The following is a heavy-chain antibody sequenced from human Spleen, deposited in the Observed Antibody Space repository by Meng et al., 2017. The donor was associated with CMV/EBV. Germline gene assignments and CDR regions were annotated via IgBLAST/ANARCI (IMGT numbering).Heavy chain of an antibody. Sequence: GKSLKISCKGSGYSFTSYWIGWVRQMPGKGLEWMGIIYPGDSDTRYSPSFQGQVTISADKSISTAYLQWSSLKASDTAMYYCARGSFYSSSWYGVYYYYGMDVWGQGTTVTVSS. CDR2: IYPGDSDT. D-gene: IGHD6-13*01. V-gene: IGHV5-51*01. J-gene: IGHJ6*02. CDR3: ARGSFYSSSWYGVYYYYGMDV. CDR1: GYSFTSYW.